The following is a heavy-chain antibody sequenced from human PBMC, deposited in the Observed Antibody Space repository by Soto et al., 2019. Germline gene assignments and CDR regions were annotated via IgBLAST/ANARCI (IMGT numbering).Heavy chain of an antibody. CDR1: GYSFSDYY. D-gene: IGHD5-12*01. CDR3: ARESGGATATLDYYYFYMDI. V-gene: IGHV1-2*06. CDR2: INPNSGDT. J-gene: IGHJ6*03. Sequence: QVQLVQSGAEVKKPGASVTVSCKASGYSFSDYYLHWVRQAPGHGPEWMGRINPNSGDTKFAQKFQGRVTMTRDTSVRTASMELNWLKPDDSAVYYCARESGGATATLDYYYFYMDIWRKGTTVTVSS.